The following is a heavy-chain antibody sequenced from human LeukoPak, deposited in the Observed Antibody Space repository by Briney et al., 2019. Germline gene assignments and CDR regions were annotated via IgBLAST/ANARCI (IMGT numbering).Heavy chain of an antibody. V-gene: IGHV3-11*04. CDR2: ISGSGSTI. CDR3: ARDLAYSRLDY. D-gene: IGHD5-18*01. CDR1: GFTFSDYY. J-gene: IGHJ4*02. Sequence: GGSLRLSCAASGFTFSDYYMSWIRQAPGKGLEWVSYISGSGSTIYYTDSVKGRFTISRDNAKNSLYLQMNSLRAEDTAFYYCARDLAYSRLDYWGQGMLVTVSS.